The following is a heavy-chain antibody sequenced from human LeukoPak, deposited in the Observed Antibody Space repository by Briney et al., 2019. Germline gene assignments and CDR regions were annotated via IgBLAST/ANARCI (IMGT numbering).Heavy chain of an antibody. D-gene: IGHD3-16*02. CDR2: INPNSGGT. V-gene: IGHV1-2*02. CDR1: GYTFTSYG. Sequence: GASVKVSCKASGYTFTSYGISWVRQAPGQGLEWMGWINPNSGGTNYAQKFQGRVTMTRDTSISTAYMELSRLRSDDTAVYYCARIPLYDYVWGSYRYKGPNAFDIWGQGTMVTVSS. J-gene: IGHJ3*02. CDR3: ARIPLYDYVWGSYRYKGPNAFDI.